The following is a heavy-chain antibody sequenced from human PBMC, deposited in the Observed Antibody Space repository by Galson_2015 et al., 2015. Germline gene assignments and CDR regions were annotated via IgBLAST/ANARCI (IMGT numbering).Heavy chain of an antibody. D-gene: IGHD2/OR15-2a*01. V-gene: IGHV1-18*04. J-gene: IGHJ3*01. CDR3: ARGSTSDV. Sequence: KVSCKASGYTFSSYVITWVRQAPGQGLEWMGWITTYSGNTDYAQNFQGRVSMTTDTSTNTAYMELRSLRSDDTAVYYCARGSTSDVWGQGTVVTVSP. CDR2: ITTYSGNT. CDR1: GYTFSSYV.